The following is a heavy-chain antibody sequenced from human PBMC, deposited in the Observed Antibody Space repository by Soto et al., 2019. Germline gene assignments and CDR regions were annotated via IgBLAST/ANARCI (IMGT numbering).Heavy chain of an antibody. CDR3: AKRDYGGNPDVFGMDV. J-gene: IGHJ6*02. Sequence: PGGSLRLSCAASGFTFGSYGMHWVRQAPGKGLEWVAVISYDGYKKDYADSVKGRFTVSRDNPKNTLYLQMNSLRVEDTAVYYCAKRDYGGNPDVFGMDVWGQGTTVTVS. V-gene: IGHV3-30*18. D-gene: IGHD4-17*01. CDR2: ISYDGYKK. CDR1: GFTFGSYG.